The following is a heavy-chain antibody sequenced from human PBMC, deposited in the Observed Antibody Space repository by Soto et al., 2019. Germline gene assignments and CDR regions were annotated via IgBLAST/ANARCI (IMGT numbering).Heavy chain of an antibody. Sequence: QVTLKESGPTLVKPTQALTLTCTFSGFSLSSNGVGVGWIRQPPGKTLEWLALIYWDDDKRYNPSLMRRLTITKDTSKNQVVITMTNMDPVDSATYYCAHSLGYNDAFYFHYWDPGNLVPVSS. J-gene: IGHJ4*02. CDR2: IYWDDDK. CDR3: AHSLGYNDAFYFHY. CDR1: GFSLSSNGVG. D-gene: IGHD5-18*01. V-gene: IGHV2-5*02.